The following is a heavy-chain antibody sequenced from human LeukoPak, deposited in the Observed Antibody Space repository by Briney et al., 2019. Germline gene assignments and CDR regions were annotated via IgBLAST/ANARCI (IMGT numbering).Heavy chain of an antibody. CDR3: AKDHYYDSSGYLDY. J-gene: IGHJ4*02. Sequence: PGGSLRLSCAASGFTFDDYAMRWVRQAPGKGLEWVSGISWNSGSIGYADSVKGRFTISRDNAKNSLYLQMNSLRAEDTALYYCAKDHYYDSSGYLDYWGQGTLVTVSS. V-gene: IGHV3-9*01. CDR2: ISWNSGSI. CDR1: GFTFDDYA. D-gene: IGHD3-22*01.